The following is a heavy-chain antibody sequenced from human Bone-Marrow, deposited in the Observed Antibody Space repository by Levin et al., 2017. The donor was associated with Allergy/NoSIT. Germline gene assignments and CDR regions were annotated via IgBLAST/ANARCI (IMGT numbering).Heavy chain of an antibody. Sequence: SETLSLTCTVSGGSISSSSYYWGWIRQPPGKGLEWIGSIYYSGSTYYNPSLKSRVTISVDTSKNQFSLKLSSVTAADTAVYYCARDSEYCISTSCYYNKHDYYGMDVWGQGTTVTVSS. J-gene: IGHJ6*02. CDR3: ARDSEYCISTSCYYNKHDYYGMDV. V-gene: IGHV4-39*07. D-gene: IGHD2-2*01. CDR1: GGSISSSSYY. CDR2: IYYSGST.